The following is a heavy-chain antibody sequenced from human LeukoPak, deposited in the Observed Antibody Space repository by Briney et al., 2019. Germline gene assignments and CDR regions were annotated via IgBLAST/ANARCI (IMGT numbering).Heavy chain of an antibody. J-gene: IGHJ3*02. V-gene: IGHV1-69*05. CDR1: GGTFISYA. CDR2: MIPIFGTA. D-gene: IGHD2-2*01. CDR3: AAYCSSTSCRQIDAFDI. Sequence: ASVTVSFKASGGTFISYAISWVRQAPGQGREWMGGMIPIFGTANYAQKFQGRVTITTDESTSTAYMELSSLRSEDTAVYYCAAYCSSTSCRQIDAFDIWGQGTMVTVSS.